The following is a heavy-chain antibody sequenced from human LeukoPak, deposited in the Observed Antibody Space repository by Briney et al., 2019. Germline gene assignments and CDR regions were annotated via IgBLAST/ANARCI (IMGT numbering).Heavy chain of an antibody. CDR3: ARVVQGVTGADY. J-gene: IGHJ4*02. CDR2: IHSSSSTI. Sequence: GGSLRLSCAASGFTFSSYHMNWVRQAPGKGLEWLSYIHSSSSTIYYADSVKGRFSISRDNAKNSLYLQMNSLRAEDTAVYYCARVVQGVTGADYWGQGTQVTVSS. V-gene: IGHV3-48*01. CDR1: GFTFSSYH. D-gene: IGHD2-8*02.